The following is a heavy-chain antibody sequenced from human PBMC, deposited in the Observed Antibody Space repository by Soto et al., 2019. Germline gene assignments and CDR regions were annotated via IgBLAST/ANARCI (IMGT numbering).Heavy chain of an antibody. V-gene: IGHV1-18*01. J-gene: IGHJ5*02. CDR3: ARVWPPPGQVGATRRKGSRYNWFDP. Sequence: QVQLVQSGAEVKKPGASVKVSCKASGYTFTSYGISWVRQAPGQGLEWMGWISAYNGNTNYAQKLQGRVTMTTDTSTSTAYMELRSLRSDDTAVYYCARVWPPPGQVGATRRKGSRYNWFDPWGQGTLVTVSS. D-gene: IGHD1-26*01. CDR1: GYTFTSYG. CDR2: ISAYNGNT.